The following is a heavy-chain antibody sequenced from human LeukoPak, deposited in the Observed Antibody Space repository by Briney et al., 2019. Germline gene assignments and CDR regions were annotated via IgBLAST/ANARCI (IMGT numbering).Heavy chain of an antibody. CDR2: INPNSGGT. D-gene: IGHD6-19*01. Sequence: ASVKVSCKASGYTFTGYYMHWVRQAPGQGLEWMGWINPNSGGTNYAQKFQGRVTMTRDTSISTAYMELSRLRSDDTAVYYCARGGSGWYTVIPFWNYYYMDVWGKGTTVTVSS. CDR3: ARGGSGWYTVIPFWNYYYMDV. CDR1: GYTFTGYY. J-gene: IGHJ6*03. V-gene: IGHV1-2*02.